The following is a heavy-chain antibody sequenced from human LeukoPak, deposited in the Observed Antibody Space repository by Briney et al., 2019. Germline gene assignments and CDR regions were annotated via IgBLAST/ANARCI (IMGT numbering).Heavy chain of an antibody. CDR1: GFTFSSYS. V-gene: IGHV3-48*04. Sequence: GGSLRLSCAASGFTFSSYSMNWVRQAPGKGLEWVSYISSSSSTIYYADSVNGRFTISRDNAKNSLYLQMNSLRAEDTAVYYCARRRALYDSSGQKSVAFDIWGQGTMVTVSS. J-gene: IGHJ3*02. CDR3: ARRRALYDSSGQKSVAFDI. CDR2: ISSSSSTI. D-gene: IGHD3-22*01.